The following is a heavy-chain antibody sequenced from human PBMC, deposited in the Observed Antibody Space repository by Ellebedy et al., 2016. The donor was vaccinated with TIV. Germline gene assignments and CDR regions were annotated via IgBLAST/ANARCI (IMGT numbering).Heavy chain of an antibody. V-gene: IGHV5-51*01. CDR2: IFPLDSDT. CDR3: ARSLAGYGYIDS. CDR1: GYNFATYW. Sequence: GGSLRLSCKASGYNFATYWIGWLRQTPGNGLEWMGIIFPLDSDTRYSPSFQGQVTISADRTLNTAYLQWSSLRASDTAMYYCARSLAGYGYIDSWGQGTLVNVSS. J-gene: IGHJ4*02. D-gene: IGHD5-12*01.